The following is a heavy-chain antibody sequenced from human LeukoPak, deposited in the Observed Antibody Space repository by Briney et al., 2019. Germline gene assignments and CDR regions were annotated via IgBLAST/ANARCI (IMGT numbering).Heavy chain of an antibody. V-gene: IGHV3-21*01. D-gene: IGHD3-22*01. J-gene: IGHJ4*02. Sequence: GGSLRLSCAASGFTFSNYVMTWVRQAPGKGLEWVSSISSSSSYIYYADSVKGRFTISRDNAKNSLYLQMNSLRAEDTAVYYCARDAAAPYYYDSSGYSGGFYWGQGTLVTVSS. CDR2: ISSSSSYI. CDR1: GFTFSNYV. CDR3: ARDAAAPYYYDSSGYSGGFY.